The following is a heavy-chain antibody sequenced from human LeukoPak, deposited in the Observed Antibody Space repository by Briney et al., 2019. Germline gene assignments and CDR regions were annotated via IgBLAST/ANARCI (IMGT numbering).Heavy chain of an antibody. CDR3: AREGGDSGWYRAYYHFMDV. D-gene: IGHD6-19*01. CDR2: INPKSGAT. Sequence: ASVNVSCKASGYTFSGYCMHWVRQAPGQGLEWMGWINPKSGATNYAQKFQGRVTMTRDTSVSTAYMELSRLRSDDTAVYYCAREGGDSGWYRAYYHFMDVWGKGTTVTVSS. J-gene: IGHJ6*03. V-gene: IGHV1-2*02. CDR1: GYTFSGYC.